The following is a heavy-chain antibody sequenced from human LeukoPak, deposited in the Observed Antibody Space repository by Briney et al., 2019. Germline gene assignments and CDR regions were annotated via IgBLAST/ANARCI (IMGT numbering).Heavy chain of an antibody. CDR3: AREILAPGKTHDY. Sequence: PGGSLRLSCAASGFTFSNYWMHRVRQVPGKGLVWVTRINDDGSATFYADSVKGRFTISRDNAKNTLFLQMSSLRAEDTAVYFCAREILAPGKTHDYWGQGTLVTVSS. J-gene: IGHJ4*02. CDR2: INDDGSAT. V-gene: IGHV3-74*01. CDR1: GFTFSNYW.